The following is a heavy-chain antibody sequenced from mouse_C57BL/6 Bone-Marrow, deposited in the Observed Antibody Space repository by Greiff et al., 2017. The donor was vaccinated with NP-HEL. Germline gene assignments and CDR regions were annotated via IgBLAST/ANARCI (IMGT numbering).Heavy chain of an antibody. Sequence: VQLQQSGAELARPGASVKLSCKASGYTFTSYGISWVKQRTGQGLEWIGEIYPRSGNTYYNEKFKGKATLTADKSSSTAYMELRSLTSEDSAVYFGARDDYDDWFAYWGQGTLVTVSA. CDR2: IYPRSGNT. V-gene: IGHV1-81*01. CDR3: ARDDYDDWFAY. D-gene: IGHD2-4*01. CDR1: GYTFTSYG. J-gene: IGHJ3*01.